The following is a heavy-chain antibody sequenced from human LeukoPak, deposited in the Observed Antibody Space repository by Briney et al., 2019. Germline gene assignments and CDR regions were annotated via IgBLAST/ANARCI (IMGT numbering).Heavy chain of an antibody. CDR1: GYTFTGYY. Sequence: ASVKVSCKASGYTFTGYYMHCGRQAPGEGVERMGWINPNSGGKNYAQKFQGRVTMTRDTSISTAYMELSRLRSDDTAVYYCAREENSSSPPFDYWGQGTLVTVSS. D-gene: IGHD6-6*01. J-gene: IGHJ4*02. CDR2: INPNSGGK. CDR3: AREENSSSPPFDY. V-gene: IGHV1-2*02.